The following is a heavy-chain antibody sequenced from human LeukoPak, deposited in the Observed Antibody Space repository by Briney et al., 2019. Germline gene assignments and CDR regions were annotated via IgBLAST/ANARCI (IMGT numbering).Heavy chain of an antibody. V-gene: IGHV3-21*01. D-gene: IGHD5-24*01. J-gene: IGHJ3*02. CDR2: ISSSSSYI. Sequence: GGSLRLSCAASGFTFSSYSMNWVRQAPGKGLEWVSSISSSSSYIYYADSGKGRFTISRDNAKNSLYLQMNSLRAEDTAVYYCASLTRWLQWEKGDAFDIWGQGTMVTVSS. CDR1: GFTFSSYS. CDR3: ASLTRWLQWEKGDAFDI.